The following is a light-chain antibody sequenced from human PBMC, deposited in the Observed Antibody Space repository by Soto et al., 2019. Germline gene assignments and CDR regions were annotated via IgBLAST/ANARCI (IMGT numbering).Light chain of an antibody. J-gene: IGKJ3*01. V-gene: IGKV1-27*01. CDR3: QTYNSDPHFT. Sequence: DIQMTQSPSSLSASVGDRVTITCRASQGISNYLAWYQQKPGKVPKLLIYAASTLQSGVPSRFSGSGSGTDFTLTISSLQPEDVAIYYCQTYNSDPHFTFGPGTKVDIK. CDR2: AAS. CDR1: QGISNY.